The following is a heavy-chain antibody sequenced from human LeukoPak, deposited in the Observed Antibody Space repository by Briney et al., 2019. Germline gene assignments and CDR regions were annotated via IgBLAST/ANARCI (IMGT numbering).Heavy chain of an antibody. Sequence: HGESLKISCRGSGYXFTXYWIXWVRXVPGXXLQWMGIIFLGDSDTRYSPSFQGQVTISADKSISTAYLQWSSLKSSDTAIYYCAICLYSINWIDYWGQGTLVTVSS. D-gene: IGHD6-13*01. CDR3: AICLYSINWIDY. V-gene: IGHV5-51*01. CDR1: GYXFTXYW. J-gene: IGHJ4*02. CDR2: IFLGDSDT.